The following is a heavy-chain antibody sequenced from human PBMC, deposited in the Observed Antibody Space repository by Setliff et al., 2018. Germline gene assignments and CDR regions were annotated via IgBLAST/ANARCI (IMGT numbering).Heavy chain of an antibody. J-gene: IGHJ4*02. CDR3: ARDHIYRGGSWYDYFDS. Sequence: GGSLRLSCTSSGFTFSTYWMSWVRQAPGKGLEWVANIKHDGSEKNYVDSVKGRFTISRDNAENSLYLQMNSLRAEDTAVYYCARDHIYRGGSWYDYFDSWGQGTLVTVS. D-gene: IGHD2-15*01. V-gene: IGHV3-7*01. CDR1: GFTFSTYW. CDR2: IKHDGSEK.